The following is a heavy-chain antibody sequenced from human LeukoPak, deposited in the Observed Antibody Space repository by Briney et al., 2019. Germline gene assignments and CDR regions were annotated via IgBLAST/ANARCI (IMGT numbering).Heavy chain of an antibody. CDR1: GFTFSSYA. J-gene: IGHJ6*02. Sequence: QPGGSLRLSCAASGFTFSSYAMSWVRQAPGKGLEWVSAISGSGGSTYYADSVKGRFTISRDNSKNTLYLQMNSLRAEDTAVYYCAKAAYSNWNQVEYYGMDVWGQGTTVTVSS. D-gene: IGHD1-1*01. CDR3: AKAAYSNWNQVEYYGMDV. V-gene: IGHV3-23*01. CDR2: ISGSGGST.